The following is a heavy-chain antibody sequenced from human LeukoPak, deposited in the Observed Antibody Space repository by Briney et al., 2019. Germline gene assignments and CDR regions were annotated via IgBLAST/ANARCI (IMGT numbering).Heavy chain of an antibody. CDR2: IYHSGSA. J-gene: IGHJ4*02. CDR3: ARLPHCDGARCHGGGYYFDY. D-gene: IGHD2-21*01. Sequence: PSETLSLTCAVSGYSMASGYYWGWSRQPPGKGLELIASIYHSGSASYNPSLGSRVTISLDTSKNDFSLKLSSVTAADTAVYYCARLPHCDGARCHGGGYYFDYWGQGILVTVSS. V-gene: IGHV4-38-2*01. CDR1: GYSMASGYY.